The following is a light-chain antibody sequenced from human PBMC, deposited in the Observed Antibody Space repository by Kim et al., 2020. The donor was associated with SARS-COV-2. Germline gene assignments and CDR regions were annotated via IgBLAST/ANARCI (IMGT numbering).Light chain of an antibody. CDR2: QDS. CDR3: QAWDSSTAV. CDR1: KMGDKN. Sequence: SVSPGKAASITCSGDKMGDKNGFWYQPKPGQSPVLVIYQDSKRPSGIPERFSGSNSGNTATLTISGTQAMDEADYYCQAWDSSTAVFGTGTKVTVL. J-gene: IGLJ1*01. V-gene: IGLV3-1*01.